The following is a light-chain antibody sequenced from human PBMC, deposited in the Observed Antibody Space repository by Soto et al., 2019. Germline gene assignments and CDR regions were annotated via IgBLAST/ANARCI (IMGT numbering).Light chain of an antibody. CDR3: HQYDNAPQT. J-gene: IGKJ2*01. Sequence: EIVLMQSPGTLSLSPWERATLSCRASQSMTRTYIAWYQKKPGQAPRLLIYAASIRAPGIPDKFSGTGSGTDYSLTIDRLEPEDSAVYYCHQYDNAPQTFGQGTKVEIK. CDR2: AAS. CDR1: QSMTRTY. V-gene: IGKV3-20*01.